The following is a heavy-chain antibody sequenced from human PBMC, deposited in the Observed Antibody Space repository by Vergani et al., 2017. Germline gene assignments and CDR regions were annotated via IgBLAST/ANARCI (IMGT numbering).Heavy chain of an antibody. J-gene: IGHJ5*02. D-gene: IGHD3-10*01. CDR2: IYYSGST. V-gene: IGHV4-30-4*08. CDR3: GRVADFYGLGSRLLDL. Sequence: QVRLQESGPGLVKPSQTLSLTCTVSGGSISSGDYYWSWIRQPPGKGLEWIGYIYYSGSTYYNPSLKSRVTISVDTSKNQFSLKLNSVTAADTAVYYCGRVADFYGLGSRLLDLWGQGILVTVSS. CDR1: GGSISSGDYY.